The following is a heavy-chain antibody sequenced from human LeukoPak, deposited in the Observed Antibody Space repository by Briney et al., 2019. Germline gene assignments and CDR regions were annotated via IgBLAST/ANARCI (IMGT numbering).Heavy chain of an antibody. CDR1: GFTFSSYA. CDR2: ISGSGGDT. D-gene: IGHD5-12*01. CDR3: ATDRGYSGCDPGPDY. Sequence: GGSLRLSCAASGFTFSSYAMTWVRQAPGKGLEWVSGISGSGGDTYYADSVKGRFTISRDNSKNTLYLQMNSLRAEDTAVYYCATDRGYSGCDPGPDYWGQGTLVTVSS. V-gene: IGHV3-23*01. J-gene: IGHJ4*02.